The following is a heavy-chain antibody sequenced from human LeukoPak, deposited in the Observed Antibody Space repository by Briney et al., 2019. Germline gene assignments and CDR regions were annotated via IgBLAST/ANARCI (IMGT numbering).Heavy chain of an antibody. D-gene: IGHD3-10*01. CDR3: ARHSPPYYGSGSYMDA. CDR1: GGSISTSTYY. J-gene: IGHJ6*02. Sequence: PSETLSLTCTVSGGSISTSTYYWGWIRQTPVKGLEWIGSMYYGGTTYFNPSLKSRLTISVDTSKNQFSLKLSSVTAADTAVYYCARHSPPYYGSGSYMDAWGQGTTVTVPS. CDR2: MYYGGTT. V-gene: IGHV4-39*01.